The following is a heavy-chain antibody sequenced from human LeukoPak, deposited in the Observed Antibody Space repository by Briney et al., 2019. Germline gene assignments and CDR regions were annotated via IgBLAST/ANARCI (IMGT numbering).Heavy chain of an antibody. CDR2: IWYDGSNK. CDR3: ARVEPGYNSGWYDY. CDR1: GFTFSSYG. Sequence: GGSLRLSCAASGFTFSSYGMHWVRQAPGKGLEWVAVIWYDGSNKYYADSVKGRFTISRDNSKNTLYLQMNSLRAEDTAVYYCARVEPGYNSGWYDYWGQGTLVTVSS. J-gene: IGHJ4*02. V-gene: IGHV3-33*01. D-gene: IGHD6-19*01.